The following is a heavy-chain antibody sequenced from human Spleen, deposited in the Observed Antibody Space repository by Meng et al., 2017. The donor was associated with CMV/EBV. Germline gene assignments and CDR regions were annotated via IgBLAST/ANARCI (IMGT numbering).Heavy chain of an antibody. J-gene: IGHJ5*02. CDR2: INHSGST. CDR1: GGSFSGYY. Sequence: SETLSLTCAVYGGSFSGYYWSWIRQPPGKGLEWIGEINHSGSTNYNPSLKSRVTISVDTSKNQFSLKLSSVTAADTAVYYCARAATEEWFDPWGQGTLVTVSS. V-gene: IGHV4-34*01. CDR3: ARAATEEWFDP.